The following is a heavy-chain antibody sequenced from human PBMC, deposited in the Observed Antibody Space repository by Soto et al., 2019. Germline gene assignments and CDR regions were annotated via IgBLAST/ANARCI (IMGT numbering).Heavy chain of an antibody. D-gene: IGHD5-12*01. CDR1: GFDFGDYS. CDR3: ARASSGYDLGGDF. J-gene: IGHJ4*02. V-gene: IGHV3-48*01. Sequence: PGGSLRLSCAASGFDFGDYSFHWVRQAPGKGLEWISYISFSSQTIYYADSVKGRFTVSRDNAKKSLYLQMNTLRVEDTAVYYCARASSGYDLGGDFWGQGTLVTVSS. CDR2: ISFSSQTI.